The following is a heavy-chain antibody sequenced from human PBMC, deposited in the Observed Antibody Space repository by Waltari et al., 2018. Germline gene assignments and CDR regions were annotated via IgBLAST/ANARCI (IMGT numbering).Heavy chain of an antibody. CDR3: ARGVEYFWKV. Sequence: QVQLQGSGPRLVKPSETLFLTCAMSGDSVNSDSWWTWVRQRPGETLEWIAETFHTGSSHYNPSLQSRVTLLLDKSKNQFSLERKYVTAADTAVYYCARGVEYFWKVWGQGALVIVSS. CDR1: GDSVNSDSW. J-gene: IGHJ4*02. V-gene: IGHV4-4*02. CDR2: TFHTGSS. D-gene: IGHD3-3*01.